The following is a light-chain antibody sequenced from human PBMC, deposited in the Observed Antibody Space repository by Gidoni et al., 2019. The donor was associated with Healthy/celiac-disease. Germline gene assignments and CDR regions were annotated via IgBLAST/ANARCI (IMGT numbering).Light chain of an antibody. CDR2: KAS. CDR1: QSISSW. J-gene: IGKJ2*01. Sequence: DIQMTQSPSTLSAAVGDRVTITCRASQSISSWLAWYQQKPGKAPKLLIYKASSLESGVPSRFSGSGSGTEFTLTISSLQPDDFATYYCQQYVTVGQGTKLEIK. V-gene: IGKV1-5*03. CDR3: QQYVT.